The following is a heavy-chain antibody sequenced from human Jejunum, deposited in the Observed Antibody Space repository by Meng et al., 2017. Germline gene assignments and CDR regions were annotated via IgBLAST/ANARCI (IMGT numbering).Heavy chain of an antibody. CDR1: GLTFSIYG. CDR3: AKSGRNWSFDL. Sequence: GGSLRLSCVVSGLTFSIYGLTWVRQAPGKGLEWVATIRDSGDTTVYADSLRGRFSISRDRSTNTLYLQMNSLRAEDTAEYYCAKSGRNWSFDLWGRGTLVTVSS. J-gene: IGHJ2*01. D-gene: IGHD7-27*01. V-gene: IGHV3-23*01. CDR2: IRDSGDTT.